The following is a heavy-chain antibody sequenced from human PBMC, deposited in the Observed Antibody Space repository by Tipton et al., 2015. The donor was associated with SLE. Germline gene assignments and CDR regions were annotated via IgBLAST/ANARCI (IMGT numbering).Heavy chain of an antibody. Sequence: SLRLSCTASGFTFGDYAMSWFRQAPGKGLEWVGFIRSKAYGGTTEYAASVKGRFTISRDDSKSIAYLQMNSLKTEDTAVYYCTRDLEYSSSHGFDYWGQGTLVTVSS. J-gene: IGHJ4*02. CDR2: IRSKAYGGTT. CDR1: GFTFGDYA. D-gene: IGHD6-6*01. V-gene: IGHV3-49*03. CDR3: TRDLEYSSSHGFDY.